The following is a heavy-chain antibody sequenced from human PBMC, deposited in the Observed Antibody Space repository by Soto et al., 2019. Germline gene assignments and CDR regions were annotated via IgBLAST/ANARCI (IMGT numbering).Heavy chain of an antibody. CDR1: GGTFSSYA. CDR3: AIVRNDIFYAASDY. J-gene: IGHJ4*02. D-gene: IGHD3-9*01. V-gene: IGHV1-69*04. Sequence: GASVKVSCKASGGTFSSYAISWVRQAPGQGLEWMGRIIPILGIANYAQKFQGRATITADKSTSTAYMELSSLRSEDTAVYYCAIVRNDIFYAASDYWGQGTLVTVSS. CDR2: IIPILGIA.